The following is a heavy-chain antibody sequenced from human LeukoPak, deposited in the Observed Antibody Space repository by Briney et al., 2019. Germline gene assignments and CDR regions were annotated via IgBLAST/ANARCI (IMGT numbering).Heavy chain of an antibody. CDR2: ISDSDDGT. CDR3: AKLVGATAGNDY. V-gene: IGHV3-23*01. J-gene: IGHJ4*02. Sequence: GGSLRLSCAASGFTFSSCGMTWVRQAPGKGLEWVSSISDSDDGTYYADSVKGRFTISRDNSKNTLYLQMNSLRAEDTAVYYCAKLVGATAGNDYWGQGTLVTVSS. CDR1: GFTFSSCG. D-gene: IGHD1-26*01.